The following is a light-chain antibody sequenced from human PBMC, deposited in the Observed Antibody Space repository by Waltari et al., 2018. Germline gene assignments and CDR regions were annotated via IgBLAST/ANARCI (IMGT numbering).Light chain of an antibody. Sequence: QSALTQPASVSGSPGQSITISCPGTRRDVGGYYLVPWYQQHPGKAPKLMIYEGSTRPSGVSNRFSGSKSGNTASLTISGLQAEDEADYYCCSYAGSSTPRVGGGTKLTVL. CDR3: CSYAGSSTPR. J-gene: IGLJ2*01. CDR2: EGS. V-gene: IGLV2-23*01. CDR1: RRDVGGYYL.